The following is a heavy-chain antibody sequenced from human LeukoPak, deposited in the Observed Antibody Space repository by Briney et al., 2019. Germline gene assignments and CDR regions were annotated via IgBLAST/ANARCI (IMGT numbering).Heavy chain of an antibody. Sequence: ASVKVSCKASGYTFTGCFIHYVRQAPGQGLEWMGWIDPNSDNIRYSETFKDRVTMTRDTSTNTAYMELSWLRSDDTAVYYCARSAYNYCYVYFDPWGQGTLVIVSS. CDR3: ARSAYNYCYVYFDP. D-gene: IGHD5-24*01. V-gene: IGHV1-2*02. CDR1: GYTFTGCF. CDR2: IDPNSDNI. J-gene: IGHJ5*02.